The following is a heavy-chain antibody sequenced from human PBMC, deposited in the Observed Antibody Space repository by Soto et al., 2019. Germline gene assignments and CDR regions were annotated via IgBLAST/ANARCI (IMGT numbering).Heavy chain of an antibody. CDR3: AREAPRPYYYSGMAV. J-gene: IGHJ6*04. D-gene: IGHD6-6*01. Sequence: AQLEQSGAEVKKPGASVKVSCKSSGYTFSTSGISWVRQAPGQGLEWFGWISTYNGDANYAQRFQGRVTITTDTTTTTTFMELRSLRSDDTAVYYCAREAPRPYYYSGMAVWAKGTTVTVSS. CDR2: ISTYNGDA. V-gene: IGHV1-18*01. CDR1: GYTFSTSG.